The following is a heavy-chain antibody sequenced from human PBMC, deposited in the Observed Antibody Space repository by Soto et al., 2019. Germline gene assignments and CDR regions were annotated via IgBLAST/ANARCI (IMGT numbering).Heavy chain of an antibody. D-gene: IGHD2-21*01. CDR1: GFSFSTYA. CDR2: ISDSGGST. Sequence: EVQLLESGGGLVQPGGSLRLSCAASGFSFSTYAMSWVRQAPGEGLDWVSAISDSGGSTYYADSVKGRFTISRDNSKNTRELQMNSLRTEDTAVDYCANGSADCAPYYFDSWGQGTLVTVSS. V-gene: IGHV3-23*01. CDR3: ANGSADCAPYYFDS. J-gene: IGHJ4*02.